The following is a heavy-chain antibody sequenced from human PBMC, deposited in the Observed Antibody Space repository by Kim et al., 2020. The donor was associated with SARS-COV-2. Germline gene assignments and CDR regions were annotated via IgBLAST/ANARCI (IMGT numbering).Heavy chain of an antibody. CDR2: IYYSGST. CDR1: GGSISSSSYY. D-gene: IGHD3-22*01. J-gene: IGHJ4*02. V-gene: IGHV4-39*01. Sequence: SETLSLTCTVSGGSISSSSYYWGWIRQPPGKGLEWIGSIYYSGSTYYNPSLKSRVTISVDTSKNQFSLKLSSVTAADTAVYYCARLTMIVVVNPPYYFDYWGQGTLVTVSS. CDR3: ARLTMIVVVNPPYYFDY.